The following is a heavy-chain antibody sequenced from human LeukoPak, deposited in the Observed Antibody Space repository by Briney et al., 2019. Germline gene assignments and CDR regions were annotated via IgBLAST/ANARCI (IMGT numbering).Heavy chain of an antibody. J-gene: IGHJ3*02. Sequence: PGGSLRLSCVTSGFTFTNYWMTWVRQAPGKGLEWVANMEQDGREQYYVDSVKGRFTISRDNAKNSVYLQMNSLRDEDTAVYYCARGGGSGRWGSAFDMWGQGTMVTVSS. D-gene: IGHD6-19*01. CDR1: GFTFTNYW. CDR2: MEQDGREQ. CDR3: ARGGGSGRWGSAFDM. V-gene: IGHV3-7*01.